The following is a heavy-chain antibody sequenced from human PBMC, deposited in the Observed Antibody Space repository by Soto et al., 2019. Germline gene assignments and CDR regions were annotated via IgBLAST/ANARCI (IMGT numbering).Heavy chain of an antibody. CDR1: GGSITSNAYY. CDR3: ARRPKRGSYSWCFDY. CDR2: IYYSGSA. D-gene: IGHD1-26*01. V-gene: IGHV4-39*01. Sequence: QLQLQESGPGLVKPSETLSLTCTVSGGSITSNAYYWGWIRQPPGKGLEWLGYIYYSGSASYNPSLKSRVPISVDTSKNQFSLKLSSVTAADTAVYYCARRPKRGSYSWCFDYWGQGTLVTVSS. J-gene: IGHJ4*02.